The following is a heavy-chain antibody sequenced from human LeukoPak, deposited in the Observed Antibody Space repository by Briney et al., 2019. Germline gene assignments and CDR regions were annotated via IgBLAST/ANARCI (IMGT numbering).Heavy chain of an antibody. CDR3: AKDIAPTTVTTVGFDY. V-gene: IGHV3-9*01. Sequence: PGGSLRLSCAASGFAVSSNFMSWVRQAPGKGLEWVSGISWNSGSIGYADSVKGRFTISRDNAKNSLYLQMNSLRAEDTALYYCAKDIAPTTVTTVGFDYWGQGTLVTVTS. CDR2: ISWNSGSI. J-gene: IGHJ4*02. CDR1: GFAVSSNF. D-gene: IGHD4-17*01.